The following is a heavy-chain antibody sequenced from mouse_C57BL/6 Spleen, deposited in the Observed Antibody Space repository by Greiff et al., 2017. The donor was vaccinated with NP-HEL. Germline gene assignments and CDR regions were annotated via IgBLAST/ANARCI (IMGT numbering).Heavy chain of an antibody. CDR1: GYAFSSSW. D-gene: IGHD2-4*01. J-gene: IGHJ2*01. CDR2: IYPGDGDT. CDR3: AIRLYFDY. Sequence: QVQLQQSGPELVKPGASVKLSCKASGYAFSSSWMNWVKQRPGKGLEWIGRIYPGDGDTNYNGKFKGKATLTADKSASTAYMQLSSLTSEDSAVDCCAIRLYFDYWGQGTTLTVSS. V-gene: IGHV1-82*01.